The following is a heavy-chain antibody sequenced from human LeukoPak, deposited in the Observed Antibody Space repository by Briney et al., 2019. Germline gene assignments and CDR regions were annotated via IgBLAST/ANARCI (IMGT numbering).Heavy chain of an antibody. CDR1: GFIYYNYA. V-gene: IGHV3-23*01. Sequence: RGGSPRLSCAASGFIYYNYALSWVRQAPGKGLEWVSSISAIGGITYPTDSVTGRCTISRDNSKSTLYLQMKRLRAQGTATYYCAKALGGDEPPPNDAFDLWGQGTVVTVSS. CDR2: ISAIGGIT. CDR3: AKALGGDEPPPNDAFDL. D-gene: IGHD2-21*02. J-gene: IGHJ3*01.